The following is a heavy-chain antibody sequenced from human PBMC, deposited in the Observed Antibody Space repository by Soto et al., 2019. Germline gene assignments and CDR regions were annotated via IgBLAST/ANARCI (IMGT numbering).Heavy chain of an antibody. CDR1: GGSISSYY. J-gene: IGHJ4*02. CDR3: ARDTAAAGPTLDY. CDR2: IYYTGST. D-gene: IGHD6-13*01. V-gene: IGHV4-59*01. Sequence: QVQLQESGPGLVKPPPTLSLTCTVSGGSISSYYWSWIRQPPGKGLEWIGYIYYTGSTNYNPSLKSRVTMSVDTSKNQFSLKLSSVTAADTAVYYCARDTAAAGPTLDYWGQGTLVTVSS.